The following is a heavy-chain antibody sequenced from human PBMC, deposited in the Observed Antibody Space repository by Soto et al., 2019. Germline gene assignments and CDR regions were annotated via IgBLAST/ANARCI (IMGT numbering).Heavy chain of an antibody. V-gene: IGHV3-48*03. D-gene: IGHD6-13*01. CDR3: KSAASFPYLSFY. CDR2: ISSSGSTA. CDR1: GFTFSRFE. Sequence: GGSLRLSCAASGFTFSRFELHWVRQAPGKGLEWISYISSSGSTAYYASSVEGRFTISRDNANNSVYLQMDSLRAEDTALYSCKSAASFPYLSFYWGQGALVTVSS. J-gene: IGHJ4*02.